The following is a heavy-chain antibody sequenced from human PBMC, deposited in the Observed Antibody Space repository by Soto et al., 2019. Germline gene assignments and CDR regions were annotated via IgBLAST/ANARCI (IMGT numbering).Heavy chain of an antibody. J-gene: IGHJ6*02. CDR2: IYYSGST. D-gene: IGHD6-6*01. CDR3: ATSPSIAARNYYYYGMDV. CDR1: GGSISSGDYY. Sequence: SETLSLTCTVSGGSISSGDYYWSWIRQPPGKGLEWIGYIYYSGSTYYNPSLKSRVTISVDTSKNQFSLKLSSVTAADTAVYYCATSPSIAARNYYYYGMDVWGQGTTVTVSS. V-gene: IGHV4-30-4*01.